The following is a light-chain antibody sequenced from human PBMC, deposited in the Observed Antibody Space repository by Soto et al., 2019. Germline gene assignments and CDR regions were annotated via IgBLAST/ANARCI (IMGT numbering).Light chain of an antibody. V-gene: IGLV2-11*01. CDR3: SSAAGSYTYV. CDR2: DVI. CDR1: SSDFGGYKH. Sequence: QSDLTQPRSVSGSPGQSVSISCTGTSSDFGGYKHVSWYQHHPGKAPKLMIFDVIKRPSGVPDRFSGSKSGNTASLTISGLQAEDEADYYCSSAAGSYTYVFGTGTKVTVL. J-gene: IGLJ1*01.